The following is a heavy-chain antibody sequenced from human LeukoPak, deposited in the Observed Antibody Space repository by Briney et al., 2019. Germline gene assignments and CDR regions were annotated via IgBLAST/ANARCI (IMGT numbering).Heavy chain of an antibody. Sequence: PTGGSLRLSCATSGFTFSNYWMHWVRQAPGKGLEWVSRISGDGSTTAYADSVQGRFTVSRDYAKNTLYLQMNSLRAEDTAVYYCARDGYSSSWYNLYWGQGTLVTVSS. CDR2: ISGDGSTT. J-gene: IGHJ4*02. CDR3: ARDGYSSSWYNLY. CDR1: GFTFSNYW. D-gene: IGHD6-13*01. V-gene: IGHV3-74*01.